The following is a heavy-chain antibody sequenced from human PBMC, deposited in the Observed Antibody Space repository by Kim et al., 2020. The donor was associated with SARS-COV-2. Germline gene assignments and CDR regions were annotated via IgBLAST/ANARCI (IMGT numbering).Heavy chain of an antibody. V-gene: IGHV4-59*01. Sequence: SETLSLTCTVSGGSISSYYWSWIRQPPGKGLEWIGYIYYSGSTNYNPTLKSRVTISADTSKNQFSLKLSSVTAADTAVYYCARLRARGVIRAFDIWGQGTMVTVSS. CDR3: ARLRARGVIRAFDI. J-gene: IGHJ3*02. CDR2: IYYSGST. CDR1: GGSISSYY. D-gene: IGHD3-10*01.